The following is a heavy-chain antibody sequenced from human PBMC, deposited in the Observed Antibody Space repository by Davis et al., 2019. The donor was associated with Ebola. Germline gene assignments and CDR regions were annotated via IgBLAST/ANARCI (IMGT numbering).Heavy chain of an antibody. Sequence: GESLKISCAASQFTFSNFRMNWVRQAPGKGLEWVSSIYESGNNIYYADSVKGRFTTSRDNAKNSLYLQMTSLGDEDTAVYYCVRDWFGETDWGQGALVTVSS. CDR1: QFTFSNFR. CDR3: VRDWFGETD. J-gene: IGHJ4*02. V-gene: IGHV3-21*01. CDR2: IYESGNNI. D-gene: IGHD3-10*01.